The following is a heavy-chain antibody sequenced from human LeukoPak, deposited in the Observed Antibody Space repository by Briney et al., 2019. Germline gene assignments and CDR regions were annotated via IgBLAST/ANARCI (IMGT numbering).Heavy chain of an antibody. CDR2: ISYSGTT. D-gene: IGHD3-10*01. CDR3: ARHYGP. V-gene: IGHV4-39*01. Sequence: SETLSLTCNVSGGSISSSTFFWGWLRQPPGKGLEWIGTISYSGTTYYNPSLKGRVTISLDTSKKQFSLKLSSVTATDTAVYYCARHYGPWGQGTLVTVSS. CDR1: GGSISSSTFF. J-gene: IGHJ4*02.